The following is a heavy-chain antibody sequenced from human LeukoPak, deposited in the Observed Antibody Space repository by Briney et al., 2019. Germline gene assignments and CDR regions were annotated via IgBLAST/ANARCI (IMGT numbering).Heavy chain of an antibody. CDR2: IKQDGSET. D-gene: IGHD2-8*01. V-gene: IGHV3-7*01. CDR3: AKGGRGNGEVY. CDR1: GLTSSDYW. Sequence: GGSLRLSCVVSGLTSSDYWMSWVRQAPGKGLEWVGNIKQDGSETYYGDSVKGRFTISRDNAKNSLYLQMNNLRAEDTAVYYCAKGGRGNGEVYWGQGTLVTVSS. J-gene: IGHJ4*02.